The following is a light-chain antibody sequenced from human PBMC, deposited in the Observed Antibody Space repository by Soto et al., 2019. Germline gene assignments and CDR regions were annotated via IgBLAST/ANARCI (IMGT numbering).Light chain of an antibody. CDR2: GNN. J-gene: IGLJ1*01. CDR3: SSYTSSSTRV. CDR1: ASNIGAGYD. V-gene: IGLV1-40*01. Sequence: QSVLTQPPAVSGAPGQRVTISCTRSASNIGAGYDVHWYQQLPGAAPKLLIYGNNNRPSGVPDRFSGSKSGTSASLAITGLQAEDEADYYCSSYTSSSTRVFGTGTKLTVL.